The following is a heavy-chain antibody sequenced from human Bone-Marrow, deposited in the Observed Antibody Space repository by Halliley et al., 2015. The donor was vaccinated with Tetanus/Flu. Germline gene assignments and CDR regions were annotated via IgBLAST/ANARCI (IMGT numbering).Heavy chain of an antibody. CDR3: TKDDAYLGGYFCHGMDV. CDR1: GFTFGEAW. J-gene: IGHJ6*02. V-gene: IGHV3-15*01. Sequence: SLRLSCAASGFTFGEAWMSWVRQIPGKGLEWLGRISSKTDGGTIDYAAPLKGRFTISRDDSKRTVYLQMNNLTTGDTAVYYCTKDDAYLGGYFCHGMDVWGQGTTVIVSS. CDR2: ISSKTDGGTI. D-gene: IGHD7-27*01.